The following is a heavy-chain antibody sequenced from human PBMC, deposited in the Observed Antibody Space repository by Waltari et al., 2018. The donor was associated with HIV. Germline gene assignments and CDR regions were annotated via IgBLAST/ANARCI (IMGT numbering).Heavy chain of an antibody. D-gene: IGHD3-22*01. Sequence: QVQLQQWGAGLLKPSETLSLTCAVYGGSLSGYSWSWICQPPGKGLEWIGEINHSGSTNYNPSLMSRVTISVDTSKNQFSLKLSSVTAADTAVYYCARGLYYYDSSGYRDNYFDYWGQGTLVTVSS. J-gene: IGHJ4*02. CDR2: INHSGST. CDR3: ARGLYYYDSSGYRDNYFDY. V-gene: IGHV4-34*01. CDR1: GGSLSGYS.